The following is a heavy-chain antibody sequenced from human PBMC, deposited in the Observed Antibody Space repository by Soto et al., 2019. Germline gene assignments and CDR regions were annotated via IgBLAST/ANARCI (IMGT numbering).Heavy chain of an antibody. V-gene: IGHV1-69*02. CDR2: ILPMLDIT. CDR3: TLGSWTAETFDI. Sequence: QVQLVQSGAEVKKPGSSVKVSGKTSGGTFGTYTIIWVRQSPGQGLEWMGRILPMLDITNSAQRFQGRVTITAGKSTNTAYLELSSLRSEDTAVYYCTLGSWTAETFDIWGRGTRVTVSS. J-gene: IGHJ3*02. CDR1: GGTFGTYT. D-gene: IGHD6-13*01.